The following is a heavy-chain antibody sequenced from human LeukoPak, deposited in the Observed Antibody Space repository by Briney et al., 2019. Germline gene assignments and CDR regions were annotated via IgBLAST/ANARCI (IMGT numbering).Heavy chain of an antibody. CDR2: IYRSGAT. V-gene: IGHV4-4*02. D-gene: IGHD3-22*01. Sequence: SETLSLTCAVSGDSFSGNNYWTWVRQPPGKGLEWIGEIYRSGATNYNPSLKSRVTVSQDKSKNQFSRKLNSVTAAETAIYYCARNSGYSDLNYWGQGVLVTVSS. CDR1: GDSFSGNNY. CDR3: ARNSGYSDLNY. J-gene: IGHJ4*02.